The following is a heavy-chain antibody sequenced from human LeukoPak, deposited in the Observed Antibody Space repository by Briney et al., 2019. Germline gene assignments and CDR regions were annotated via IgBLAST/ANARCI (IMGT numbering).Heavy chain of an antibody. J-gene: IGHJ3*02. CDR1: GGSITNLNYY. CDR3: AGRGSNSGTFDI. Sequence: PSETLSLTCTVSGGSITNLNYYWSWIRQPVRKRLEWIGRIYTSGGTDYNPSLKARATLSVDKSKNQFSLNLASLTAADTALYYCAGRGSNSGTFDIWGPGTFVTVSS. D-gene: IGHD4-23*01. V-gene: IGHV4-61*02. CDR2: IYTSGGT.